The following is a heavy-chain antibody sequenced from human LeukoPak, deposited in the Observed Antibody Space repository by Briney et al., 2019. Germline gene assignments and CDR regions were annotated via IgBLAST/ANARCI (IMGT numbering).Heavy chain of an antibody. D-gene: IGHD3-22*01. J-gene: IGHJ5*02. V-gene: IGHV4-39*01. CDR3: AIFFYDSSGLRAPVDP. CDR1: GGSLSSRSYY. CDR2: VYYSGST. Sequence: SETLSLTCTVSGGSLSSRSYYWGWIRQPPGKGPEWIGSVYYSGSTYYNPSLKSRVTISVDTSKNQFSLKLTSVTAADTAVYYCAIFFYDSSGLRAPVDPWGQGTLVTVPS.